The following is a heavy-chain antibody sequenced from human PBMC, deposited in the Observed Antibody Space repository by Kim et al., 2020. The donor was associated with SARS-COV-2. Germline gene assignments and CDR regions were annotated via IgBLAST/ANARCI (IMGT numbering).Heavy chain of an antibody. D-gene: IGHD2-15*01. J-gene: IGHJ6*01. CDR2: IKQDGSEK. V-gene: IGHV3-7*05. CDR3: VRDSATVAPSYYYGMDV. Sequence: GGSLRLSCVASGFPFNHYWMSWVRQAPGEGLEWVANIKQDGSEKFYVDSVKGRFTISRDNAENSLYLQINSLRVEATAVYYCVRDSATVAPSYYYGMDV. CDR1: GFPFNHYW.